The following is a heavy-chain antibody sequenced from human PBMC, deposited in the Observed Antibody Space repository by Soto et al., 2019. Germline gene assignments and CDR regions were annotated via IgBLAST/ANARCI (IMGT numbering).Heavy chain of an antibody. CDR1: GDSFTSYW. Sequence: ESLKISCQGSGDSFTSYWITWVRQMPGKGLEWMGRIDLSDSYTHYSPSFQGHVTISVDKSISTAYLQWNSLTASDTAMYYCARLPSGSNWYIRPFDPWGQGTLVTVSS. D-gene: IGHD6-13*01. V-gene: IGHV5-10-1*01. CDR2: IDLSDSYT. J-gene: IGHJ5*02. CDR3: ARLPSGSNWYIRPFDP.